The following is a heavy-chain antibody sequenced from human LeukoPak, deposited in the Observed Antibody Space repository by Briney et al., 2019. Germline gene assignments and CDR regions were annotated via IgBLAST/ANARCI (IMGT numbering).Heavy chain of an antibody. CDR3: ARERSYYYDSSGYYLSAFDI. CDR1: SDSISPYY. J-gene: IGHJ3*02. CDR2: IYHSGST. Sequence: SETLSLTCTVSSDSISPYYWSWIRQPPGKGLEWIGSIYHSGSTYYNPSLKSRVTISVDTSKNQFSLKLSSVTAADTAVYYCARERSYYYDSSGYYLSAFDIWGQGTMVTVSS. D-gene: IGHD3-22*01. V-gene: IGHV4-38-2*02.